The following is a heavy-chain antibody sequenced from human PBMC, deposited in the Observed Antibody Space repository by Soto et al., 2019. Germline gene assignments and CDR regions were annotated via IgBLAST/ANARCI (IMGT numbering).Heavy chain of an antibody. CDR1: GYTFTGYY. D-gene: IGHD2-15*01. J-gene: IGHJ4*02. V-gene: IGHV1-2*02. CDR3: ARDVCSGGSCYGYYFDY. CDR2: INPSSGGT. Sequence: QVQLVQSGAEVKKPGASVKVSCKASGYTFTGYYMHWVRQAPGQGLEWMGWINPSSGGTNYAQKFQGRVTMTRETSISTAYMELSRLRSDDTAVYYCARDVCSGGSCYGYYFDYWGQGTLVTVSS.